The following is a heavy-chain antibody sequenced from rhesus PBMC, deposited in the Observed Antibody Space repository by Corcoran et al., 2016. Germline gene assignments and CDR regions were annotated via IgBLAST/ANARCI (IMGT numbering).Heavy chain of an antibody. V-gene: IGHV4-173*01. D-gene: IGHD1-38*01. J-gene: IGHJ4*01. Sequence: QLQLQESGPGLVKPSETLSLTCAVSGGSISSNLWSWLRQPPGKGLEWIGRIAGSDGSTEYNPSLKSRVTISTDTSKTQFSLKLNSVTAADTAVYYCSRGDTWTDFLYWGQGVLVTVSS. CDR3: SRGDTWTDFLY. CDR1: GGSISSNL. CDR2: IAGSDGST.